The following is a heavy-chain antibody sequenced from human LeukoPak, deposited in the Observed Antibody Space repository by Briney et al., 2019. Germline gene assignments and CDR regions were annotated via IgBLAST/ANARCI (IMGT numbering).Heavy chain of an antibody. CDR2: INPNSGGT. CDR3: ARDRNRYSYGLGY. Sequence: ASVKVSCKASGYTFTGYYMHWVRQAPGQGLEWMGWINPNSGGTNYAQKFQGRVTMTRDTSISTAYMELSRLRSDDTAVYYCARDRNRYSYGLGYWGQGTLVTVSS. CDR1: GYTFTGYY. D-gene: IGHD5-18*01. J-gene: IGHJ4*02. V-gene: IGHV1-2*02.